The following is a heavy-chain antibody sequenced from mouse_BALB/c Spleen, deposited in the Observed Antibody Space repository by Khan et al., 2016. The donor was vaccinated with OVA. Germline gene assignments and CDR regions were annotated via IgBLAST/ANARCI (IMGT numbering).Heavy chain of an antibody. CDR2: IWAGGST. CDR3: ARNREPDYFDY. Sequence: QVQLKQSGPGLVAPSQTLSITCTVSGFSLTSYGVHWIRQPPGKGLEWLGVIWAGGSTNYNSPLMSRLSISKDNSKSQVFLKMNRLQTDDTAMYVWARNREPDYFDYWGQGTTLTVSS. V-gene: IGHV2-9*02. J-gene: IGHJ2*01. CDR1: GFSLTSYG.